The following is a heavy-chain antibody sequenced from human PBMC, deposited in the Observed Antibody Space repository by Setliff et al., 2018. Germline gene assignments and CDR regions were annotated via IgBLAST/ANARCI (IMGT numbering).Heavy chain of an antibody. Sequence: SVKVSCKTSRGTFSDYAISWVRQAPGQGLEWMGGTTPIFTTANYAQKFQGRVTITADESTSTAYMELSSLKSEDTAVYYCARSPFPVDTVMVTTFDSWGQGTLVTVSS. D-gene: IGHD5-18*01. CDR2: TTPIFTTA. CDR1: RGTFSDYA. V-gene: IGHV1-69*13. CDR3: ARSPFPVDTVMVTTFDS. J-gene: IGHJ4*02.